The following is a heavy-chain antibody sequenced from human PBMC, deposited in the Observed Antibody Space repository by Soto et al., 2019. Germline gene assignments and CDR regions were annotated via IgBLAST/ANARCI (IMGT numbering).Heavy chain of an antibody. Sequence: QVQLVQSGAEVKKPGASVKVSCKASGYTFTSYGISWVRQAPGQGLEWMGWISGKTAKTNYAQNLQGRVTITTDTSTSTAYMELRSLRSDDTAVYYCARVPREIILVGMDVWGQGTTVTVS. CDR1: GYTFTSYG. D-gene: IGHD2-2*01. V-gene: IGHV1-18*04. J-gene: IGHJ6*02. CDR2: ISGKTAKT. CDR3: ARVPREIILVGMDV.